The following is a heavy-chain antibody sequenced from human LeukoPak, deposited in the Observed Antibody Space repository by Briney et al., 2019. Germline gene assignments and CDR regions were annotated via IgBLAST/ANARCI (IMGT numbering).Heavy chain of an antibody. CDR1: GYSISSGYY. CDR2: IYHSGST. J-gene: IGHJ4*02. CDR3: ARDRGELRYYFDY. V-gene: IGHV4-38-2*02. D-gene: IGHD1-26*01. Sequence: SETLSLTCTVSGYSISSGYYWGWIRQPPGKGLEWIGSIYHSGSTYYNPSLKSRATISVDTSKNQFSLKLSSVTAADTAVYYCARDRGELRYYFDYWGQGTLVTVSS.